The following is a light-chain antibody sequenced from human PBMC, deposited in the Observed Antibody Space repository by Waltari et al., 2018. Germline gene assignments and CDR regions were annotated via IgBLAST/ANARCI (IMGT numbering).Light chain of an antibody. CDR2: ATS. CDR3: QQANSFPFT. CDR1: QGVGSW. Sequence: DIQMTQSPSSVSASVGDRVTITCRASQGVGSWLAWYQQKPGKAPNRLIYATSSLQSGVPSMFSGSGSETEFTLTISSLQPEDFATYFCQQANSFPFTFGPGTKVDI. J-gene: IGKJ3*01. V-gene: IGKV1D-12*01.